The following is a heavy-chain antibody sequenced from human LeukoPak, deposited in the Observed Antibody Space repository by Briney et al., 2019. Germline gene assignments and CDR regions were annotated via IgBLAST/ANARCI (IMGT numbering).Heavy chain of an antibody. V-gene: IGHV3-11*04. J-gene: IGHJ4*02. CDR1: GFTFSDYY. CDR3: AINGFSSGWYEPYYFDN. Sequence: GGSLRLSCAASGFTFSDYYMGWVRQAPGKGLEWVSYISSSGNAIYYADSVKGRFTIFRDNAKNSLYLQMNSLRAEDTAVYYCAINGFSSGWYEPYYFDNWGQGTLVTVSS. D-gene: IGHD6-19*01. CDR2: ISSSGNAI.